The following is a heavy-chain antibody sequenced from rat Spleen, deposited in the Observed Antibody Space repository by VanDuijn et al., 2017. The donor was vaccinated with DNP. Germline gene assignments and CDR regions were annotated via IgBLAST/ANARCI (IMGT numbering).Heavy chain of an antibody. CDR1: GFSITSSYR. J-gene: IGHJ3*01. Sequence: EVQLQESGPGLVKPSQSLSLTCSVTGFSITSSYRWIWIRKFPGNKLEWMGYINSAGSTNYNPSLNSQISITRDTSKNQFFLQVNSVTTEDTGTYYCATVYGYNHGVFAYWGQGTLVTVSS. CDR2: INSAGST. CDR3: ATVYGYNHGVFAY. V-gene: IGHV3-3*01. D-gene: IGHD1-9*01.